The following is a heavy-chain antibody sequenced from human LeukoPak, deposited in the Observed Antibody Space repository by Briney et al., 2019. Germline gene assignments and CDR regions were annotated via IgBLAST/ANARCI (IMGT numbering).Heavy chain of an antibody. CDR3: ARDQVVVVTGFAEELDY. CDR2: ISAYNGNT. Sequence: ASVKVSCKASGYTFTSYGISWVRQAPGQGLEWMGWISAYNGNTNYAQKLQGRVTMTTDTSTSTAYMELRSLRSDDTAVYYCARDQVVVVTGFAEELDYWGQGTLVTVSS. J-gene: IGHJ4*02. CDR1: GYTFTSYG. D-gene: IGHD2-21*02. V-gene: IGHV1-18*01.